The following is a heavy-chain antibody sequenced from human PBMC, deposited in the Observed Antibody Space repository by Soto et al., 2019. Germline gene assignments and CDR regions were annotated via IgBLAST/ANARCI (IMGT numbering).Heavy chain of an antibody. D-gene: IGHD2-15*01. J-gene: IGHJ5*02. CDR2: IYYSGST. V-gene: IGHV4-59*01. Sequence: QVQLQESGPGLLKLSETLSLTCTISGDSMSRYYWSWIRQPPVKGVVWIGFIYYSGSTNYNPSLKSRVTSSVDTSKNQFSRKVSSVPAASTAVYYCARDASFDCCGGNCCGLFEPWGQGILVTVFS. CDR1: GDSMSRYY. CDR3: ARDASFDCCGGNCCGLFEP.